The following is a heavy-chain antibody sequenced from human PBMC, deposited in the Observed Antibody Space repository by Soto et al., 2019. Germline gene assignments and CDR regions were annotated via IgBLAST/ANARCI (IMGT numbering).Heavy chain of an antibody. CDR2: ISSTTNYI. J-gene: IGHJ4*02. CDR1: GFTFTRYS. Sequence: LRLSSAASGFTFTRYSMNWVRQAPGKGLEWVSSISSTTNYIYYGDSMKGRFTISRDNAKNSLYLEMNSLRAEDTAVYYCARESEDLTSNFDYWGQGTLVTVSS. V-gene: IGHV3-21*06. CDR3: ARESEDLTSNFDY.